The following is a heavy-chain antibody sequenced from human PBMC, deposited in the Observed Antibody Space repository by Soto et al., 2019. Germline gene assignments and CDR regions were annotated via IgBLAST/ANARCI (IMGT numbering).Heavy chain of an antibody. D-gene: IGHD2-15*01. V-gene: IGHV4-59*01. CDR3: ARVAYCSGGSCYHYYYFYMDV. J-gene: IGHJ6*03. CDR2: IYYSGST. CDR1: GGSISSYY. Sequence: SETLSLTCTVSGGSISSYYWSWIRQPPGKGLEWIGDIYYSGSTNYNPSLKSRVTISVDTSKNQFSLKLSSVTAADTAVYYCARVAYCSGGSCYHYYYFYMDVWGKETTVTVSS.